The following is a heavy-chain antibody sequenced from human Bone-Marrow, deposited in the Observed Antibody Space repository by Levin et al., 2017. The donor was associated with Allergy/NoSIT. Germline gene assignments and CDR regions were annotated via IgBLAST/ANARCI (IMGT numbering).Heavy chain of an antibody. V-gene: IGHV3-9*01. D-gene: IGHD3-9*01. CDR2: ISWNSGSI. Sequence: SLKISCAASGFTFDDYAMHWVRQAPGKGLEWVSGISWNSGSIGYADSVKGRFTISRDNAKNSLYLQMNSLRAEDTALYYCAKGVDILTGYYPFDYWGQGTLVTVSS. CDR1: GFTFDDYA. J-gene: IGHJ4*02. CDR3: AKGVDILTGYYPFDY.